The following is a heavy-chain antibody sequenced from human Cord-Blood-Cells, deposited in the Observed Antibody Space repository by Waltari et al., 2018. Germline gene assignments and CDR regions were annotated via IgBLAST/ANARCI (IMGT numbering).Heavy chain of an antibody. V-gene: IGHV4-34*01. Sequence: QVQLQQWGAGLLKPSETLSLTCAVYGGSFSGYYWSWIRQPPGKGLEWIGEINHSGRTNYNPSLKSRVTISVDTSKNQFSLKLSSVTAADTAVYYCARSNEAVAGTFDYWGQGTLVTVSS. J-gene: IGHJ4*02. D-gene: IGHD6-19*01. CDR3: ARSNEAVAGTFDY. CDR2: INHSGRT. CDR1: GGSFSGYY.